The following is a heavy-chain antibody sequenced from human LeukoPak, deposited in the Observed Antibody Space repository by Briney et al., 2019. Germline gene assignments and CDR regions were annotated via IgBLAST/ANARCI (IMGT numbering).Heavy chain of an antibody. CDR3: ARDSSGWTVDY. D-gene: IGHD6-19*01. J-gene: IGHJ4*02. V-gene: IGHV3-7*01. CDR1: GFAFSGYS. CDR2: MNEYGSEV. Sequence: PGGSPRLSCAVSGFAFSGYSMSWVRQAPGKGLEWVAKMNEYGSEVFYLDSVKGRFTISRDNAKNSLYLQMNSLRAEDTAVYYCARDSSGWTVDYWGQGTLVTVSS.